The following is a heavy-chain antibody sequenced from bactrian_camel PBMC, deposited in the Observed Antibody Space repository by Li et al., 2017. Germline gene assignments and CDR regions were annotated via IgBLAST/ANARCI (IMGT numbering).Heavy chain of an antibody. CDR2: IYTEGGRYTGDSGP. V-gene: IGHV3S63*01. D-gene: IGHD6*01. J-gene: IGHJ4*01. CDR1: GLTSDRYQ. CDR3: VAGKRGPGLCTVVGETMRDYNY. Sequence: HVQLVESGGGLVQAGGSLRLSCTVSGLTSDRYQMGWFRQAPAKEREGVAAIYTEGGRYTGDSGPYYVDSVKGRFTVSQDSAKNTAYLKMDSLKPEDTGTYSCVAGKRGPGLCTVVGETMRDYNYWGQGPRSPSP.